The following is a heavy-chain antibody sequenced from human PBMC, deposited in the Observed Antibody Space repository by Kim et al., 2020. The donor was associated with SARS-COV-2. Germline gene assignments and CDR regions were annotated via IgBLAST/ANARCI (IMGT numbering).Heavy chain of an antibody. J-gene: IGHJ3*02. Sequence: GGSLRLSCAASGFTFSSYGMHWVRQAPGKGLEWVAVISYDGSNKYYADSVKGRFTISRDNSKNTLYLQMNSLRAEDTAVYYCAKDLSSGWPDAFDIWGQGTMVTVSS. CDR1: GFTFSSYG. CDR2: ISYDGSNK. V-gene: IGHV3-30*18. D-gene: IGHD6-19*01. CDR3: AKDLSSGWPDAFDI.